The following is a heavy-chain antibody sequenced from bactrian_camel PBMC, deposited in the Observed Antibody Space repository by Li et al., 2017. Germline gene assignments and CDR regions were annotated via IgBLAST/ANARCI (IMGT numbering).Heavy chain of an antibody. V-gene: IGHV3S31*01. CDR1: GFTSRGYC. J-gene: IGHJ4*01. CDR3: AFKAWAVYGEYCLRDAAVDS. Sequence: VQLVESGGGSLQAGESLRLSCVVSGFTSRGYCIAWFRQGPGKEREGVASISPPIVTAWYAEAVKGRFTISQDSIDNTLYLQMNSLKPEDTAMYYCAFKAWAVYGEYCLRDAAVDSWGQGTQVTVS. CDR2: ISPPIVTA. D-gene: IGHD1*01.